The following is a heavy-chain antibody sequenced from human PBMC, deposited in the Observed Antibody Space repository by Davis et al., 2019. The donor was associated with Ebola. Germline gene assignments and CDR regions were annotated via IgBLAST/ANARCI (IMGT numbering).Heavy chain of an antibody. D-gene: IGHD4-17*01. CDR1: GFTFSSYA. V-gene: IGHV3-7*01. J-gene: IGHJ4*02. CDR2: IKQDGSEK. CDR3: ARNGLRYDY. Sequence: GESLKISCAASGFTFSSYAMSWVRQAPGKGLEWVANIKQDGSEKYYVDSVKGRFTISRDNAKNSLYLQMNSLRAEDTAVYYCARNGLRYDYWGQGTLVTVSS.